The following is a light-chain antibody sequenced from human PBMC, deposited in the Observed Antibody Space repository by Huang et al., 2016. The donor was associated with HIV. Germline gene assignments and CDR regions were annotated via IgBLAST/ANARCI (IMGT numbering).Light chain of an antibody. J-gene: IGKJ2*01. Sequence: EIVLTQSPATLSLSTGERVTLSCRASQSVSSYLTWYQQKPGQAPRHHIYDASNRATGNPARFSGSGSVTDFTLTISSLEPEDFAVYYCQQRSNWPRMYTFGQGTKLEIK. V-gene: IGKV3-11*01. CDR3: QQRSNWPRMYT. CDR2: DAS. CDR1: QSVSSY.